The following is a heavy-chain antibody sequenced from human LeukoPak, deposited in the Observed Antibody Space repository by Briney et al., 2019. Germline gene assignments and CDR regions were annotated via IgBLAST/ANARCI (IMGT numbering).Heavy chain of an antibody. D-gene: IGHD2-2*01. Sequence: SETLSLTCAVYGWSFCGYYWSWIRQPPGKGLEWIGEINHNGSTNYNPSPKSRVTISVDTSKNQFSLKLSSVTAADTAAYYCARVSAAMVSYDYWGQGTLVTVSS. V-gene: IGHV4-34*01. CDR1: GWSFCGYY. CDR3: ARVSAAMVSYDY. J-gene: IGHJ4*02. CDR2: INHNGST.